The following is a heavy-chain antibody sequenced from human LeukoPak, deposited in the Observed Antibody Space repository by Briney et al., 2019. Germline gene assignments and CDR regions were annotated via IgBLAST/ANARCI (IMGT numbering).Heavy chain of an antibody. J-gene: IGHJ6*03. V-gene: IGHV3-21*01. D-gene: IGHD5-24*01. CDR1: GFTFSRYR. Sequence: GGSLRLSCAASGFTFSRYRMNWVRQAPGKGLEWVSSISTGSSYIYYADSVKGRFTIARDNAKNSLYLQMNSLRAEDTAVYYCARDQWLQSYDYMDVWGKGTTVTISS. CDR3: ARDQWLQSYDYMDV. CDR2: ISTGSSYI.